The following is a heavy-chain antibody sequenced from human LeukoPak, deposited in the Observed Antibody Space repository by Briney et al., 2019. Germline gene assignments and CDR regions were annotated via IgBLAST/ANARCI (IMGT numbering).Heavy chain of an antibody. CDR1: GYSFTSYW. J-gene: IGHJ4*02. D-gene: IGHD2-15*01. CDR3: ARLSGRVVCSAGSCYIDS. CDR2: IYPGDPDT. Sequence: PGESLKISCKGSGYSFTSYWIGWVRQMPGKGLEWMGIIYPGDPDTRYSPSFQGQVTISADKSISTAYLQWSSLKASDTAMYYCARLSGRVVCSAGSCYIDSWGQGTLVTVSS. V-gene: IGHV5-51*01.